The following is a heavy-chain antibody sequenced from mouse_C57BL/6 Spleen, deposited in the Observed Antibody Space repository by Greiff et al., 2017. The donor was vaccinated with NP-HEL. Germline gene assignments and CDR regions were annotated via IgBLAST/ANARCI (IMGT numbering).Heavy chain of an antibody. Sequence: EVHLVESGGGLVKPGGSLKLSCAASGFTFSSYAMSWVRQTPEKRLEWVATISDGGSYTYYPDNVKGRFTISRDNAKNNLYLQMSHLKSEDTAMYYCARADYYGSSYWGQGTTLTVSS. V-gene: IGHV5-4*01. CDR1: GFTFSSYA. J-gene: IGHJ2*01. CDR2: ISDGGSYT. CDR3: ARADYYGSSY. D-gene: IGHD1-1*01.